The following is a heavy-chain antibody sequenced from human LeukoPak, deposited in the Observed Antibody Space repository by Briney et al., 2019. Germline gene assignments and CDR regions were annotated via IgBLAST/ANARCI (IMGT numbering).Heavy chain of an antibody. CDR2: IYTSGST. V-gene: IGHV4-4*07. Sequence: PSETLSLTCTVSGGSISSYYWSWIRQPAGKGLEWIGRIYTSGSTNYNPSLKSRVTMSVDTSKNQFSLRLSSVTAADTAVYYCAKEDPMLTTLDPWGQGTLVTVSS. J-gene: IGHJ5*02. CDR3: AKEDPMLTTLDP. D-gene: IGHD4/OR15-4a*01. CDR1: GGSISSYY.